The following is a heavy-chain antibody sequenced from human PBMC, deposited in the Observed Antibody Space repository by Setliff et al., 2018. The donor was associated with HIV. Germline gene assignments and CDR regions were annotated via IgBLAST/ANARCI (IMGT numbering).Heavy chain of an antibody. CDR3: ARLSSAAMWGGGAFDI. D-gene: IGHD2-2*01. CDR1: GYTLTKLS. J-gene: IGHJ3*02. V-gene: IGHV1-24*01. CDR2: FDPELGET. Sequence: ASVKVSCKVSGYTLTKLSMHWVRQAPGKGLEWMGGFDPELGETFFAQRFQGRVTITRDTSASTAYMELSSLRFEDTAVYYCARLSSAAMWGGGAFDIWGQGTRVTVSS.